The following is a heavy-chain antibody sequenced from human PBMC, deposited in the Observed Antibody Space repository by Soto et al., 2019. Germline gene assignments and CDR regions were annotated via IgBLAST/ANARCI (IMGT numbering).Heavy chain of an antibody. CDR1: GGSISSYY. J-gene: IGHJ4*02. Sequence: SETLSLTCTVSGGSISSYYWSWIRQPPGKGLEWIGYIYYSGSTNYNPSLKSRVTISVDTSKNQFSLKLSSVTAADTAVYYCARDSYGDYTFDFWGQGTLVTVSS. CDR2: IYYSGST. V-gene: IGHV4-59*01. CDR3: ARDSYGDYTFDF. D-gene: IGHD4-17*01.